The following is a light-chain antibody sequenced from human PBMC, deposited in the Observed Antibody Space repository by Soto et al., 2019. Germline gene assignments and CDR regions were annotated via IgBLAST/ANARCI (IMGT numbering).Light chain of an antibody. CDR2: DAF. CDR1: QSISSY. CDR3: KGRSSSCT. V-gene: IGKV3-11*01. J-gene: IGKJ3*01. Sequence: IVLTQSPSTLSLSPGERATLSSMASQSISSYLSWYQQKPGQAPRRIIYDAFNRADGIPARFSGRASGTDIILTISSLEPEDYAVYFCKGRSSSCTFGSGTNVDIQ.